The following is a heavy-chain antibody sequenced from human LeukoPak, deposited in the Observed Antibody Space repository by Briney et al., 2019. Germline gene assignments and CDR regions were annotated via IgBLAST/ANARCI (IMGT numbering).Heavy chain of an antibody. J-gene: IGHJ4*02. CDR3: ARTSYSSGWYFDY. D-gene: IGHD6-19*01. CDR2: ISSSGFSI. V-gene: IGHV3-11*01. Sequence: GGSLRLSCAASGFTFSDFSVGWIRQALGKGLEWVSSISSSGFSIYYADSVKGRFTISRDNANNSLYLQMNSPRAEDTAVYYCARTSYSSGWYFDYWGQGTLVTVSS. CDR1: GFTFSDFS.